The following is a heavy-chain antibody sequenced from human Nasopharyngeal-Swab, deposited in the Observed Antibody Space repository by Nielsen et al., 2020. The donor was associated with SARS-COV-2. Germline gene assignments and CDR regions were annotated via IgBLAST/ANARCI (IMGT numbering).Heavy chain of an antibody. V-gene: IGHV3-11*04. CDR1: GFTFTDYY. Sequence: GESLKISCAASGFTFTDYYMTWVRQAPGKGLEWVSYITNGGIMTYYADFVKGRFTMSRDDAKTSLYLQMNSLRAEDTAVYYCAKVFRAFVVPTPDVWGKGTTVTVSS. D-gene: IGHD2-2*01. CDR2: ITNGGIMT. CDR3: AKVFRAFVVPTPDV. J-gene: IGHJ6*04.